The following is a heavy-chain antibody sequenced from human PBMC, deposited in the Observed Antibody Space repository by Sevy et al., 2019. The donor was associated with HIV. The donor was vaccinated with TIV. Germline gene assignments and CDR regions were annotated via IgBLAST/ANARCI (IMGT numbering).Heavy chain of an antibody. CDR1: GYSFTSYW. Sequence: GESLKISCKGSGYSFTSYWIGWVRQMPGKGLEWMGIIYPGDSDTRYSPSFQGQVTISADKSISTAYLQWSSLKASDTAMYYCARGPSIAVAGTNTPGYYYYYYMDVWGKGTTVTVSS. V-gene: IGHV5-51*01. CDR3: ARGPSIAVAGTNTPGYYYYYYMDV. D-gene: IGHD6-13*01. J-gene: IGHJ6*03. CDR2: IYPGDSDT.